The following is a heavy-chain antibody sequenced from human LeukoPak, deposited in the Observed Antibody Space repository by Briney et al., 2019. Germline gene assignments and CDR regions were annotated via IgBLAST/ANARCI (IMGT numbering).Heavy chain of an antibody. CDR2: I. CDR3: AKGKDIAATGTGPFDY. D-gene: IGHD6-13*01. V-gene: IGHV3-23*01. CDR1: GFTFSSYD. Sequence: QAGGSLRLSCAASGFTFSSYDMSWVRQAAGKGLEWVSAIKGRFTISRDNSKNTLYLQMSSLKAEDTAVYYCAKGKDIAATGTGPFDYWGQGTLVTVSS. J-gene: IGHJ4*02.